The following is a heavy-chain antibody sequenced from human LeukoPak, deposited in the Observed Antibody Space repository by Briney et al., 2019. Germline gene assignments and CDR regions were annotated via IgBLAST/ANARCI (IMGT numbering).Heavy chain of an antibody. J-gene: IGHJ4*02. CDR2: ISSSGSSK. CDR1: GFTFSNFE. CDR3: ARGTYTSGWD. V-gene: IGHV3-48*03. D-gene: IGHD6-19*01. Sequence: PGGSLRLSCAASGFTFSNFEMNWVRQGPGKGLEWVAYISSSGSSKHYADSVKGRFTISRDNAKRSLYLQMNSLRVEDTAVYYCARGTYTSGWDWGQGTLVTVSS.